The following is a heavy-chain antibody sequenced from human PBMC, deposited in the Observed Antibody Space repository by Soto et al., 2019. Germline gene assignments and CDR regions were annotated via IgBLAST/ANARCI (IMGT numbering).Heavy chain of an antibody. V-gene: IGHV5-51*01. CDR1: GYIFTNYW. J-gene: IGHJ6*02. CDR2: IYPGESDT. CDR3: AGHRDGGQLLKYFRYGMDV. D-gene: IGHD2-2*01. Sequence: GESLKISCKGSGYIFTNYWIGWVRQMPGKGLEWMGIIYPGESDTRYSPSFQGQVTISADKSISTAYLQWSSLKASDTAIYCWAGHRDGGQLLKYFRYGMDVLGQGNTVTVSS.